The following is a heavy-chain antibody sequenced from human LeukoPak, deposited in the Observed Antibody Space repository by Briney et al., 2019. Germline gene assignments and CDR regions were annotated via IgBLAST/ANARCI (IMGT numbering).Heavy chain of an antibody. CDR2: ISWNSGSI. Sequence: GGSLRLSCAASGFTFDDYAMHWVRQAPGKGLEWVSGISWNSGSIGYADSVKGRFTISRDNAKNSLYLQMNSLRAEDTAVYYCARVYFSSSSWYVDYYYYMDVWGKGTTVTVSS. CDR1: GFTFDDYA. CDR3: ARVYFSSSSWYVDYYYYMDV. D-gene: IGHD6-13*01. V-gene: IGHV3-9*01. J-gene: IGHJ6*03.